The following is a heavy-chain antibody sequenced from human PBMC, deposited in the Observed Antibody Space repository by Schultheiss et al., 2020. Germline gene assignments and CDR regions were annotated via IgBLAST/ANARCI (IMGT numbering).Heavy chain of an antibody. Sequence: SETLSLTCAVYGGSFSGYYWSWIRQPPGKGLEWIGEINHSGSTNYNPSLKSRVTISVDTSKNQFSLKLSSVTAADTAVYYCARDLGSSAVGVYYYYYGMDVWGQGTTVTVSS. V-gene: IGHV4-34*01. J-gene: IGHJ6*02. CDR3: ARDLGSSAVGVYYYYYGMDV. CDR1: GGSFSGYY. D-gene: IGHD6-6*01. CDR2: INHSGST.